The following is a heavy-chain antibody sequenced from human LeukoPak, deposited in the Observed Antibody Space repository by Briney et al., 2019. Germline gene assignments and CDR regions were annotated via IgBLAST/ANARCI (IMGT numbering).Heavy chain of an antibody. Sequence: GGSLRLSCAASGFTFGSYEMNRVRQAPGKGLEGVSYISSSGSTIYYADSVKGRFTISRDNAKNSLYLQMNSLRAEDTAVYYCARDGGYSSSWLKWDYWGQGTLVTVSS. CDR2: ISSSGSTI. CDR1: GFTFGSYE. J-gene: IGHJ4*02. D-gene: IGHD6-13*01. CDR3: ARDGGYSSSWLKWDY. V-gene: IGHV3-48*03.